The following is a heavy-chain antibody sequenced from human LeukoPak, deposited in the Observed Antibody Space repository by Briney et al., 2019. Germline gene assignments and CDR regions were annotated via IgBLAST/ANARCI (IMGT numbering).Heavy chain of an antibody. J-gene: IGHJ6*03. CDR2: FYTSANT. D-gene: IGHD3-22*01. Sequence: PSETLSLTCTVSGDSVSGYYVSWIRQPPGKGLEWIGYFYTSANTNYNPSLKSRVTMSVDTSKNQFSLKLSSVTAADTAVYYCARGLRDEERHYGYYYMDVWGKGTTVTVSS. V-gene: IGHV4-4*09. CDR3: ARGLRDEERHYGYYYMDV. CDR1: GDSVSGYY.